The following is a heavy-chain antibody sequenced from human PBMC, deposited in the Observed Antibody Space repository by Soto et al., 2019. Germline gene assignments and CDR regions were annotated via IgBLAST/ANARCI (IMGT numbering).Heavy chain of an antibody. CDR1: GGSITTANSY. CDR3: SRDRLRLSRGVPHWGGIDV. V-gene: IGHV4-31*03. Sequence: QVQLQESGPGLVKPSQTLSLTCTVSGGSITTANSYWTWLRQHPGKGLEWFGYIYHSVSTYYNPSIKTRVTIAINKFQNQFSLTPTSVTAADAAIFSGSRDRLRLSRGVPHWGGIDVWGLGTAVTVSS. D-gene: IGHD3-10*01. CDR2: IYHSVST. J-gene: IGHJ6*02.